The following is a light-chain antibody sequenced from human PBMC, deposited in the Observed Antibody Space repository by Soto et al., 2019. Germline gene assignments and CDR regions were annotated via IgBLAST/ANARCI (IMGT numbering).Light chain of an antibody. V-gene: IGLV3-1*01. Sequence: SCELTQPPSVSVSPGQTASITCSGDKLGDKYACWYQQKPGQSPVLVIYQDSKLPSRIPERFSGSNSGNTATLTISGTQAMDEADYYCQAWDSSSVVFGGGTKVTVL. CDR1: KLGDKY. J-gene: IGLJ2*01. CDR2: QDS. CDR3: QAWDSSSVV.